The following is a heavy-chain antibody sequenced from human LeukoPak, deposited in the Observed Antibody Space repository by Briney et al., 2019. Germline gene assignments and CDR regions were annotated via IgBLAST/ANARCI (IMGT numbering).Heavy chain of an antibody. CDR1: GFTFSGYA. CDR3: ARAYCGGDCS. V-gene: IGHV3-23*01. D-gene: IGHD2-21*02. Sequence: GGSLRLSCAASGFTFSGYAMSWVRQAPGKGLEWVSAISGTGGSTYNADSVKGRFAISRDNSKNTLYLQMNSLRAEDTAVYYCARAYCGGDCSWGQGTLVTVSS. CDR2: ISGTGGST. J-gene: IGHJ5*02.